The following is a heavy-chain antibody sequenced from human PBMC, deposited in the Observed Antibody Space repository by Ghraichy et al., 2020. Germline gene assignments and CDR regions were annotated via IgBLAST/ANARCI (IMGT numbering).Heavy chain of an antibody. CDR1: GFTFSSYS. CDR3: ARDPKFRRGSYYNEPNWFDP. V-gene: IGHV3-48*02. CDR2: ISSSSSTI. Sequence: GGSLRLSCAASGFTFSSYSMNWVRQAPGKGLEWVSYISSSSSTIYYADSVKGRFTISRDNAKNSLYLQMNSLRDEDTAVYYCARDPKFRRGSYYNEPNWFDPWGQGTLVTVSS. D-gene: IGHD3-10*01. J-gene: IGHJ5*02.